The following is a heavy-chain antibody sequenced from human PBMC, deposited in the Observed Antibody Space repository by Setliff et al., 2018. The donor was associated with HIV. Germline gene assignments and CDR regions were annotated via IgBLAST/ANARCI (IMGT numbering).Heavy chain of an antibody. CDR2: INPNSGGT. CDR3: ARDAGTGGPGRWVDP. J-gene: IGHJ5*02. D-gene: IGHD1-1*01. CDR1: GYIFTDYY. Sequence: ASVKVSCKASGYIFTDYYMHWVRQAPGQELGWMGRINPNSGGTNYAQKFQGRVTMTTDPSKYTAYMELRSLKYDDTAVYYCARDAGTGGPGRWVDPWGQGTMVTVSS. V-gene: IGHV1-2*06.